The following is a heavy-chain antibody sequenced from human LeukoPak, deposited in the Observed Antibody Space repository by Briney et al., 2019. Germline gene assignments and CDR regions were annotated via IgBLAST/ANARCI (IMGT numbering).Heavy chain of an antibody. CDR2: IWYDGSNK. V-gene: IGHV3-33*01. D-gene: IGHD6-19*01. Sequence: GGSLRLSCAASGFTFSSYGMHWVRQAPGKGLEWVAVIWYDGSNKYYADSVKGRFTISRDNSKNTLYLQMNSLRAEDTAVYYCARETVYSSGWYRDYLDYWGQGTLVTVSS. CDR1: GFTFSSYG. J-gene: IGHJ4*02. CDR3: ARETVYSSGWYRDYLDY.